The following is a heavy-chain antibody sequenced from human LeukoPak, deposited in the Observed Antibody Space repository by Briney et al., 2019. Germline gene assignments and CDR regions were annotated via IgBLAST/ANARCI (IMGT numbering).Heavy chain of an antibody. J-gene: IGHJ4*02. CDR2: INHSGST. D-gene: IGHD5-12*01. Sequence: PSETLSLTCAVYGGSFSGYYWSWIRQPPGKGLEWIGEINHSGSTNYNPSLKSRVTISVDTSKNQFSLKLSSVTAADTAVYYCAREEPHSGYDPGFDYWGQGTLVTVSS. CDR1: GGSFSGYY. CDR3: AREEPHSGYDPGFDY. V-gene: IGHV4-34*01.